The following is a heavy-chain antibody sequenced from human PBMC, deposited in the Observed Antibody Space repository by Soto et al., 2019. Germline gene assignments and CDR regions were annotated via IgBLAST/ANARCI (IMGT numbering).Heavy chain of an antibody. CDR1: GYTFSSYW. Sequence: EVQLVESGGGLVQPGGSLRVSCSASGYTFSSYWMSWVRQAPGKGLEWVANIKQDGSQKYYVDPVKGRFTISRDNAKNSLYLQMNSLRAEDTAVYYCAQGGDYFYYGMDVWGQGTTVTVSS. J-gene: IGHJ6*02. V-gene: IGHV3-7*05. D-gene: IGHD3-16*01. CDR3: AQGGDYFYYGMDV. CDR2: IKQDGSQK.